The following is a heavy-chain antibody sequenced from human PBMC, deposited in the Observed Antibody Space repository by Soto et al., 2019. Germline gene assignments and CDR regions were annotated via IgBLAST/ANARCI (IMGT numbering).Heavy chain of an antibody. J-gene: IGHJ4*02. Sequence: GGSLRLSCAASGFTFSNYAMNWVRQAPGSGLEWVSGISASGYSTYYADSVKGRFTISREKSKNTLYLQMNSLRAEDTAVYYCVKDGRNFDWVTYFDYWGQGTLVTVSS. CDR2: ISASGYST. CDR1: GFTFSNYA. CDR3: VKDGRNFDWVTYFDY. D-gene: IGHD3-9*01. V-gene: IGHV3-23*01.